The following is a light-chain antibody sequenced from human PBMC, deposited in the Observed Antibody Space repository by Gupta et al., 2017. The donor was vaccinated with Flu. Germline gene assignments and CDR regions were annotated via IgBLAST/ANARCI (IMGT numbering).Light chain of an antibody. CDR1: QSISSW. CDR3: QHSGT. Sequence: SASVGDRVIITGRASQSISSWLAWYQQKPGTAPELLIFEASTLRNGVPARFSGSGSGTEFTLTISSLQPDDFATYYCQHSGTFGQGTKVEL. V-gene: IGKV1-5*03. CDR2: EAS. J-gene: IGKJ1*01.